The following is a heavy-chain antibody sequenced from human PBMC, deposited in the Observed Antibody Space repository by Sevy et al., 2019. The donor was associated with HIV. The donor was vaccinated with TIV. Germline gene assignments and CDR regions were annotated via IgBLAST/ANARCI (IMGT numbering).Heavy chain of an antibody. Sequence: ASVKVSCKASGDTVRKYVISWVRQAPGQGLEWMGGIIPVYGTTNYAQKFQARVTFTADASTSTVYMELSRLRSEDTAVYYCARDMTCGGDCYYFDNWGQGTLVTVSS. CDR1: GDTVRKYV. CDR2: IIPVYGTT. CDR3: ARDMTCGGDCYYFDN. J-gene: IGHJ4*02. V-gene: IGHV1-69*13. D-gene: IGHD2-21*02.